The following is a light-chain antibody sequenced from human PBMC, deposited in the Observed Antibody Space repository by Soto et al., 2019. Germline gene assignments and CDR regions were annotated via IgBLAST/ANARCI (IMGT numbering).Light chain of an antibody. J-gene: IGLJ3*02. CDR1: SSNIGSKS. CDR3: AAWDDSLKGWV. V-gene: IGLV1-44*01. Sequence: QSVLTQPPSASGTPGQRVSISCSGISSNIGSKSVNWYQQLPGTAPKLLIYTNSQRPSGVPDRFSGSKSGTSASLAISGLQSEDEADYYCAAWDDSLKGWVFGGGTKLTVL. CDR2: TNS.